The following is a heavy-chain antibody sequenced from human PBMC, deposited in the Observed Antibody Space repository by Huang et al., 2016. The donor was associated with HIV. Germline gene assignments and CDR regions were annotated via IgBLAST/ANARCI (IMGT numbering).Heavy chain of an antibody. V-gene: IGHV4-59*11. Sequence: QVQLQESGPGLVKPSETLSLICSVSGGSISSHYWGWIRQPPGEGLEWIGSIYYSGGTNSKPSLKSRVTISVDTSKNHFSLKLNSVSAADTAVYYCAREGLYYYDGSGGYFDLWGRGTLVTVSS. D-gene: IGHD3-22*01. J-gene: IGHJ2*01. CDR1: GGSISSHY. CDR2: IYYSGGT. CDR3: AREGLYYYDGSGGYFDL.